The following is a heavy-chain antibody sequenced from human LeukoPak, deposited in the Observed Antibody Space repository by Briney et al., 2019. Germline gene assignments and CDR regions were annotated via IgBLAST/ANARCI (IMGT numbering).Heavy chain of an antibody. CDR3: AREGYCSGTSCYNFNY. CDR2: INHSGSS. J-gene: IGHJ4*02. Sequence: SETLSLTCAVYGGSFRGYYWSWIRQPPGKGLEWIGEINHSGSSNYNPSLKSRVTISLDTSKNQFSLNLSSVTAADTAVYYCAREGYCSGTSCYNFNYWSQGTLVTVSS. V-gene: IGHV4-34*01. CDR1: GGSFRGYY. D-gene: IGHD2-2*02.